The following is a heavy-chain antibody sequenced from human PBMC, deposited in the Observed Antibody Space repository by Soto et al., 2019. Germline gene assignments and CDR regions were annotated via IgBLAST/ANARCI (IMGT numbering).Heavy chain of an antibody. CDR2: NKSKTDGGTT. J-gene: IGHJ4*02. CDR3: TTVVSRESRPLIGYCTNGVCYYPY. Sequence: PGGSLRLSCAASGFTFSNAWMNWVRQAPGKGLEWVGRNKSKTDGGTTDYAAPVKGRFTISRDDSKNTLYLQMNSLKTEDTAVYYCTTVVSRESRPLIGYCTNGVCYYPYWGQGTLVTVSS. CDR1: GFTFSNAW. D-gene: IGHD2-8*01. V-gene: IGHV3-15*07.